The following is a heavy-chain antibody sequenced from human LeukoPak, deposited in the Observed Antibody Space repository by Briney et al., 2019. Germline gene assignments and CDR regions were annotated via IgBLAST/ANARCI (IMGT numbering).Heavy chain of an antibody. J-gene: IGHJ4*02. V-gene: IGHV4-59*12. CDR2: IYYTGTT. Sequence: SETLSLTCTVSGGSISSYFWSWIRQPPGKGLEWIGYIYYTGTTSYNPSLNSRVTISVNTSKSQFSLKLSSVTAADTAVYYCARVSLTAAVHFDYWGQGTLVTVSS. CDR1: GGSISSYF. CDR3: ARVSLTAAVHFDY. D-gene: IGHD6-13*01.